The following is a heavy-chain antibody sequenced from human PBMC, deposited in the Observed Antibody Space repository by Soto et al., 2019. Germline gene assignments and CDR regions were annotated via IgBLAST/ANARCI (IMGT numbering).Heavy chain of an antibody. D-gene: IGHD6-19*01. Sequence: SETLSLTCTASGGSISSGGFYWSWVRQRPGKAHEWIGHISHSGSTYYNPSLRSRVTISVDTSNNQYSLKLSSPTAADTAKYFCAGESIGWSYLDSRGPGTLVTVSS. J-gene: IGHJ4*02. CDR2: ISHSGST. CDR1: GGSISSGGFY. V-gene: IGHV4-31*03. CDR3: AGESIGWSYLDS.